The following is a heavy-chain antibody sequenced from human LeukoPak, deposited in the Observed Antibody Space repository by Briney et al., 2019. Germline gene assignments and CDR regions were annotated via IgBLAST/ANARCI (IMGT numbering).Heavy chain of an antibody. CDR2: INHSGST. CDR3: ARRGIQLWSKYYFDY. J-gene: IGHJ4*02. CDR1: GGSFSGYY. Sequence: PSETLSLTCAVYGGSFSGYYWSWIRQPPGKGLEWIGEINHSGSTNYNPSLKSRVTIPVDTSKNQFSLKLSSVTAADTAVYYCARRGIQLWSKYYFDYWGQGTLVTVSS. V-gene: IGHV4-34*01. D-gene: IGHD5-18*01.